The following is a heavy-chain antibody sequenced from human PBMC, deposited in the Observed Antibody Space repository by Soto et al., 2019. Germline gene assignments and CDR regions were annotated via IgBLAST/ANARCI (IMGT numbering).Heavy chain of an antibody. Sequence: EVQVVESGGGLVQPGGSLRLSCAASGFTFSSYWMHWVRQAPGKGLVWVSTIYGDGDNTIYADSVKGRFTISRDNAKNTLYLQINSLRADDTAVYYCTRDPYYTDAFDIWGQGTTVTVSS. J-gene: IGHJ3*02. V-gene: IGHV3-74*01. CDR2: IYGDGDNT. CDR3: TRDPYYTDAFDI. D-gene: IGHD3-10*01. CDR1: GFTFSSYW.